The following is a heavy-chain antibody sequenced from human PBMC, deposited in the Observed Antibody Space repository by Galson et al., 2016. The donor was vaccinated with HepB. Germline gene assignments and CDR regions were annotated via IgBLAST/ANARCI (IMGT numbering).Heavy chain of an antibody. V-gene: IGHV1-69*10. Sequence: SVKVSCKASGGTFSNYAISWVRQAPGQGLEWMGGIIPILAIVDYAQTFQGRVTITADKSTSTVYMELSNLRSEDTAVYYCARDGKTYFYASSGYLLYYFDYWGQGTLVTVSS. CDR1: GGTFSNYA. CDR2: IIPILAIV. J-gene: IGHJ4*02. D-gene: IGHD3-22*01. CDR3: ARDGKTYFYASSGYLLYYFDY.